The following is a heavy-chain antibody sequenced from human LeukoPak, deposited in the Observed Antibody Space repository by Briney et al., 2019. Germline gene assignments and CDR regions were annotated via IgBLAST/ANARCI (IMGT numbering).Heavy chain of an antibody. Sequence: ASVKVSCKASGYTFTSYGISWVRQAPGQGLEWMGWISAYNGNTNYAQKLQGRVTMTTDTSTSTAYMELRSLRSDDTAVYYCARDSLGVVVPAAIGVIDYWGQGTLVTVSS. CDR1: GYTFTSYG. J-gene: IGHJ4*02. D-gene: IGHD2-2*01. CDR2: ISAYNGNT. CDR3: ARDSLGVVVPAAIGVIDY. V-gene: IGHV1-18*01.